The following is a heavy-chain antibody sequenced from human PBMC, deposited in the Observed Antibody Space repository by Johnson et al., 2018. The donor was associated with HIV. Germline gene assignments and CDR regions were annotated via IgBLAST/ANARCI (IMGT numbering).Heavy chain of an antibody. D-gene: IGHD1-7*01. CDR1: GFTFSNAW. J-gene: IGHJ3*02. CDR2: IYSGGST. V-gene: IGHV3-66*02. CDR3: ARNQGRRNYYDAFDI. Sequence: VQLVESGGGLVKPGGSLRLSCAASGFTFSNAWMSWVRQAPGKGLEWVSAIYSGGSTYYADSVKGRFTISRDNSKNTLYLQMNSLRAEDTAVYYCARNQGRRNYYDAFDIWGQGTMVTVSS.